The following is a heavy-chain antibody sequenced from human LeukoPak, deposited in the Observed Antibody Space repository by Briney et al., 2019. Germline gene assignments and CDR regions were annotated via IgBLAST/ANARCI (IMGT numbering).Heavy chain of an antibody. Sequence: SETLSLTCAVSGGSVSSGGYSWRWIRQPPGKGLEWIGYIYDSGSTYYNPSLKSRVTISLDRSKNQFSLKLTSVTAADTAVYYCAGYGGSGTYFFDYWGQGTLVTVSS. V-gene: IGHV4-30-2*01. CDR2: IYDSGST. CDR1: GGSVSSGGYS. D-gene: IGHD3-10*01. CDR3: AGYGGSGTYFFDY. J-gene: IGHJ4*02.